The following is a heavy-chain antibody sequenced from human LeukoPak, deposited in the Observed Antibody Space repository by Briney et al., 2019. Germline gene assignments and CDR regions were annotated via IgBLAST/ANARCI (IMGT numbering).Heavy chain of an antibody. Sequence: SETLSLTCNVYGGSISSYYWSWIRQTAGKGLEWIGRIYTDGDTDYNPSLKSRVTISVDKSRNQLFLNLNSVTAADTAVYYCATSAAVGGVKWFDPWGRGTLVTVSS. J-gene: IGHJ5*02. CDR1: GGSISSYY. V-gene: IGHV4-4*07. CDR3: ATSAAVGGVKWFDP. CDR2: IYTDGDT. D-gene: IGHD6-19*01.